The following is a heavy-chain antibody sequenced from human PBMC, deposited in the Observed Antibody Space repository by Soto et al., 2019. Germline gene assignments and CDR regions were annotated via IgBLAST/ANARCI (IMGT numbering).Heavy chain of an antibody. CDR1: GYTFTGYY. D-gene: IGHD6-6*01. CDR3: AVAARRPDYYYMDV. Sequence: ASVKVSCKASGYTFTGYYMHWVRQAPGQGLEWMGWISAYNGNTNYAQKLQGRVTMTTDTSTSTAYMELRSLRSDDTAVYYCAVAARRPDYYYMDVWGKGTTVTVSS. J-gene: IGHJ6*03. CDR2: ISAYNGNT. V-gene: IGHV1-18*04.